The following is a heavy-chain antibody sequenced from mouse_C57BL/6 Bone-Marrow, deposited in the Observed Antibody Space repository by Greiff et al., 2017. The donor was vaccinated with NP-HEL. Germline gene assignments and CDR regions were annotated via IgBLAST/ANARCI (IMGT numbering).Heavy chain of an antibody. J-gene: IGHJ4*01. CDR3: ATPYYYGSSYEGLTGRGAMDY. Sequence: VQLKESGPELVKPGASVKISCKASGYSFTGYYMNWVKQSPEKSLEWIGEINPSTGGTTYNQKFKAKATLTVDKSSSTAYMQLKSLTSEDSAVYYCATPYYYGSSYEGLTGRGAMDYWGQGTSVTVSS. CDR2: INPSTGGT. V-gene: IGHV1-42*01. D-gene: IGHD1-1*01. CDR1: GYSFTGYY.